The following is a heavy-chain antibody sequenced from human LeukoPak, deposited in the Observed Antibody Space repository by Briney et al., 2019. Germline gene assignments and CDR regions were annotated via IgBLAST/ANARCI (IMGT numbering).Heavy chain of an antibody. J-gene: IGHJ4*02. D-gene: IGHD1-26*01. CDR3: ARGGSYFAY. V-gene: IGHV4-59*01. CDR1: GDSISGYY. CDR2: IYYNGNT. Sequence: ASETLSLTCIVSGDSISGYYWSWIRQPPGKGLEWIGNIYYNGNTNSNPSLRSRLSISLDMSKNQFSLKLNSVTAADTAVYYCARGGSYFAYWGQGTLATVSS.